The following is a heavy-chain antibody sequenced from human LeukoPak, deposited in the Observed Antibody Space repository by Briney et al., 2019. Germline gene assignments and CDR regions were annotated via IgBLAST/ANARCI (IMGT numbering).Heavy chain of an antibody. Sequence: GGSLRLSCAASGFTFSSYEMNWVRQAPGKGLEWVSYISTSGSTIYYADSVKGRFTISRDNAQTSIYLQMNSLRAEDTAVYYCARASKPWLQLTWGQGTLVTVSS. CDR2: ISTSGSTI. CDR1: GFTFSSYE. J-gene: IGHJ5*02. CDR3: ARASKPWLQLT. D-gene: IGHD5-24*01. V-gene: IGHV3-48*03.